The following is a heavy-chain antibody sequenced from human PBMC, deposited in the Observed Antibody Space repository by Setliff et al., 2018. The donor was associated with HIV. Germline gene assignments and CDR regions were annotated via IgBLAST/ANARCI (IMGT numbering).Heavy chain of an antibody. V-gene: IGHV4-30-4*08. J-gene: IGHJ4*02. Sequence: SETLSLTCTVSVGSISSDDYYWNWIRQPPGKGLEWIGYITYSGSAYYNPSLKSRVTISIETSNNQISLRLSSVTAADTAMYYCATDYYYPRRMAFDIWGQGTLVTVSS. CDR1: VGSISSDDYY. CDR3: ATDYYYPRRMAFDI. D-gene: IGHD3-10*01. CDR2: ITYSGSA.